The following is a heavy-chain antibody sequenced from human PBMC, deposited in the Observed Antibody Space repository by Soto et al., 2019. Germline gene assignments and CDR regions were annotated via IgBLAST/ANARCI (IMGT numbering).Heavy chain of an antibody. V-gene: IGHV3-33*06. D-gene: IGHD3-10*01. CDR1: GFTFSAYA. CDR3: AKSGSAIPYLRYYYMDV. CDR2: ISGDGSNK. J-gene: IGHJ6*03. Sequence: HPGGSLRLSCAASGFTFSAYAMSWVRQAPGKGLEWVAVISGDGSNKYYADSVQGRFTISRDNSKNTLYLQMNSLRAEDTAVYYCAKSGSAIPYLRYYYMDVWGKGTTVTVSS.